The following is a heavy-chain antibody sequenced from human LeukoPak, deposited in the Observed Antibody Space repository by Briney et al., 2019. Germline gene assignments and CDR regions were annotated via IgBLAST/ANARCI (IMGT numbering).Heavy chain of an antibody. Sequence: ASVTVSCKASGYTFTGYYMHWVRQAPGQGLEWMGWINPNSGGTNYAQKFQGRVTMTRDTSISTAYMELSRLRSDDTAVYYCARVLEYYYDSSGYYYFDYWGQGTLVTVSS. D-gene: IGHD3-22*01. CDR3: ARVLEYYYDSSGYYYFDY. J-gene: IGHJ4*02. CDR2: INPNSGGT. CDR1: GYTFTGYY. V-gene: IGHV1-2*02.